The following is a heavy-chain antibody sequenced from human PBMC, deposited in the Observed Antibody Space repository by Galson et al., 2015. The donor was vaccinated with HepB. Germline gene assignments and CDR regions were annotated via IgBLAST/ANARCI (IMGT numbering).Heavy chain of an antibody. CDR1: GYSFTSYW. CDR2: IDPSDSYT. CDR3: ARRHYYDSSGYFDAFDI. V-gene: IGHV5-10-1*01. J-gene: IGHJ3*02. D-gene: IGHD3-22*01. Sequence: SGAEVKKPGESLRISCKGSGYSFTSYWISWVRQMPGKGLEWMGRIDPSDSYTNYSPSFQGHVTISADKSISTAYLQWSSLKASDTAMYYCARRHYYDSSGYFDAFDIWGQGTMVTVSS.